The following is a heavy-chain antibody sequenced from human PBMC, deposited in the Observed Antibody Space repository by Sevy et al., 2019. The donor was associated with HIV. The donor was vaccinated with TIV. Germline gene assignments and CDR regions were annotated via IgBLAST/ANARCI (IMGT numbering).Heavy chain of an antibody. J-gene: IGHJ3*02. Sequence: GGSLRLSCAASGFTFSSYSMNWVRQAPGKGLEWVSYISSSSSTIYYAASVKGRLTISRDNAKNLLYLQMNSLRAEDTAVYYCARCGRYYDILTGYPDDAFDIWGQGTMVTVSS. CDR1: GFTFSSYS. CDR3: ARCGRYYDILTGYPDDAFDI. D-gene: IGHD3-9*01. CDR2: ISSSSSTI. V-gene: IGHV3-48*01.